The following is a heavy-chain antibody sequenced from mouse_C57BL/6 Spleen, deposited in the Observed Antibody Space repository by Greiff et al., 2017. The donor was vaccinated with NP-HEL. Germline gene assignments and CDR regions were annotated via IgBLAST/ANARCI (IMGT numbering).Heavy chain of an antibody. J-gene: IGHJ2*01. D-gene: IGHD1-1*02. V-gene: IGHV5-12*01. CDR2: ISNGGGCT. Sequence: EVQRVESGGGLVQPGGSLKLSCAASGFTFSDYYMYWVRQTPEKRLEWVAYISNGGGCTYYPDTVKGRFTISRDNAKNTLYLQMSRLKSEDTAMYYCARHAARYGGYFDYWGQGTTLTVSS. CDR3: ARHAARYGGYFDY. CDR1: GFTFSDYY.